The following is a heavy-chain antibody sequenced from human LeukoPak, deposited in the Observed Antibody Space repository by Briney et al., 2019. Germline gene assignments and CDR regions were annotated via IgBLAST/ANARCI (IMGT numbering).Heavy chain of an antibody. Sequence: GGSLRLSCAASGFTFSSYCMHWVRQAPGKGLEWVADISYDGSNKYYADSVKGRFTISRDNSKNTLYLQMNSLRAEDTAVYYCAREWFGELLGEAFDIWGQGTMVTVSS. CDR2: ISYDGSNK. V-gene: IGHV3-30-3*01. CDR1: GFTFSSYC. J-gene: IGHJ3*02. CDR3: AREWFGELLGEAFDI. D-gene: IGHD3-10*01.